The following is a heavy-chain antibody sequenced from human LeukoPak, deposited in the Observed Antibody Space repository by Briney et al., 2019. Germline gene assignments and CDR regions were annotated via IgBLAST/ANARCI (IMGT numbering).Heavy chain of an antibody. V-gene: IGHV4-4*07. D-gene: IGHD2-21*01. Sequence: SETLSLNCTVSGGSISSYYWSWIRQSAGKGLEWIGRIYTNGNNIYNPSLKRRVTMSGDTSKNHFSLKLRSVTAADTAVYSCARHNPPLAYCGGNCYEEVDYWGQGTLVTVSA. CDR2: IYTNGNN. CDR3: ARHNPPLAYCGGNCYEEVDY. CDR1: GGSISSYY. J-gene: IGHJ4*02.